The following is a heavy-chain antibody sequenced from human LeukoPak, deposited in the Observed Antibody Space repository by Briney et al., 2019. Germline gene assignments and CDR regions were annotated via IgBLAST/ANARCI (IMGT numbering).Heavy chain of an antibody. J-gene: IGHJ4*02. CDR1: GYTFTGYY. V-gene: IGHV1-2*02. CDR2: INPNSGGT. CDR3: NLWFGESRILS. D-gene: IGHD3-10*01. Sequence: ASVKVSCKASGYTFTGYYMHWVRQAPGQGLEWMGWINPNSGGTNYAQKFQGRVTMTRDTSISTAYMELSRPRSDDTAVYYCNLWFGESRILSWGQGTLVTVSS.